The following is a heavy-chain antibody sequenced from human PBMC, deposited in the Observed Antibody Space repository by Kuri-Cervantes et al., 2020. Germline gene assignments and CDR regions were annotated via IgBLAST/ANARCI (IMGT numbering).Heavy chain of an antibody. V-gene: IGHV4-59*13. Sequence: SETLSLTCTASGGSISSYYWSWIRQPPGKGLEWIGYIYYSGSTNYNPSLKSRVTISVDTSKNQFSLKLSSVTAADTAVYYCARMTTVTRDGYYYYGMDVWGQGTTVTVSS. CDR1: GGSISSYY. CDR3: ARMTTVTRDGYYYYGMDV. D-gene: IGHD4-17*01. CDR2: IYYSGST. J-gene: IGHJ6*02.